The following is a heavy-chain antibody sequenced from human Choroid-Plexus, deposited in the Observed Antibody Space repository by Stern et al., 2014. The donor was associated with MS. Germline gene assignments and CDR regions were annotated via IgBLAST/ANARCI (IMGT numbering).Heavy chain of an antibody. D-gene: IGHD2/OR15-2a*01. CDR2: VSYDGSNK. Sequence: QMQLVQSGGGVVQPGRPLRLSCVASGFTLGSCAMHWVRQAPGKGLAWVAGVSYDGSNKYYADSVKGRFTISRDNSQNTLYMQMSSLRPEDTAVYYCAKDRQYLTYFFDHWGQGSLVTVSS. CDR1: GFTLGSCA. V-gene: IGHV3-30*18. J-gene: IGHJ5*02. CDR3: AKDRQYLTYFFDH.